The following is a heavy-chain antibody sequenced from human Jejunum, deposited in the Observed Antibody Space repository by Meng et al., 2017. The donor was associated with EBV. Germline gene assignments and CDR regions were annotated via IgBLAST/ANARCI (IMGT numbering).Heavy chain of an antibody. CDR3: VTVKTGSCSDY. V-gene: IGHV4-39*07. J-gene: IGHJ4*02. D-gene: IGHD1-26*01. CDR1: VRSITYSDYY. CDR2: LSYSGST. Sequence: CSVSVRSITYSDYYWCWIRQPPERGLKWIASLSYSGSTFYNPSLRSRVTISRDTSNNQFSLNLNSVTAADTAVYYCVTVKTGSCSDYWGQGTLVTVSS.